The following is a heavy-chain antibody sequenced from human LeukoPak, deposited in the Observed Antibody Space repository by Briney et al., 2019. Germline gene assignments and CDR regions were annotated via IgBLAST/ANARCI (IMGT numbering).Heavy chain of an antibody. CDR2: IYTSGST. J-gene: IGHJ4*02. CDR3: ASDYGD. D-gene: IGHD4-17*01. Sequence: SETLSLTCTVSGGSISSFYWSWIRQPPGKGLEWIGRIYTSGSTNYNPSLKSRVTISVDKSKNQFSLKLSSVTAADTAVYYCASDYGDWGQGTLVTVSS. V-gene: IGHV4-4*07. CDR1: GGSISSFY.